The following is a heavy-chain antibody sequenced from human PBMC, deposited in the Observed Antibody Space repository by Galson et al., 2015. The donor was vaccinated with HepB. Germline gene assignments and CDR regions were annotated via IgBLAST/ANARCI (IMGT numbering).Heavy chain of an antibody. CDR3: ARDQIRHYGMDV. V-gene: IGHV3-30-3*01. CDR1: GFTFSSYA. D-gene: IGHD4-17*01. J-gene: IGHJ6*02. CDR2: ISYDGSNK. Sequence: SLRLSCAASGFTFSSYAMHWVRQAPGKGLEWVAVISYDGSNKYYADSVKGRFTISRDNSKNTLYLQMNSLRAEDTAVYYCARDQIRHYGMDVWGQGTTVTVSS.